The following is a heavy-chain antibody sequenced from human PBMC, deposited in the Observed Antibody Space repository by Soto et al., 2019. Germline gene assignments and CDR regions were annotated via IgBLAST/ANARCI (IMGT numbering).Heavy chain of an antibody. CDR3: ARADIPNNWFDP. D-gene: IGHD2-2*02. CDR1: GYSFTSYW. J-gene: IGHJ5*02. CDR2: IYPGDSDT. Sequence: RASLKLSCTGSGYSFTSYWIGWVRQMPGKGLEWMGIIYPGDSDTRYSPSFQGQVTISADKSISTAYLQWSSLKASDTAMYYCARADIPNNWFDPWGQGTLVTVSS. V-gene: IGHV5-51*01.